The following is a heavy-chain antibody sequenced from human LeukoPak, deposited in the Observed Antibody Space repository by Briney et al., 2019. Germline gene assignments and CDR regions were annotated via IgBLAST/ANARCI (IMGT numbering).Heavy chain of an antibody. J-gene: IGHJ5*02. D-gene: IGHD4-17*01. CDR3: AKDPPSQTTVTTLGFGP. Sequence: GGSLRLSCAASGFTFSSYWMTWVRQAPGKGLEWVANIGEDGSEKYYVHSVKGRFTISRDNAKNSLYLQVNSLRAEDTAVYYCAKDPPSQTTVTTLGFGPWGQGTLVTVSS. V-gene: IGHV3-7*03. CDR1: GFTFSSYW. CDR2: IGEDGSEK.